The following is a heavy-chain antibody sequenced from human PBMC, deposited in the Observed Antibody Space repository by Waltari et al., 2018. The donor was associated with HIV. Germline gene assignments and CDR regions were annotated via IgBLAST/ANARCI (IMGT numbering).Heavy chain of an antibody. CDR1: GFTFSNFA. J-gene: IGHJ4*02. Sequence: QVQLVDSGGGVVQPGRSLRLSCAASGFTFSNFAMHWVRQAPGKGLEWVAVIWYDGDNKYYADSVKGRFTISRDNSKNTLYLQMNSLRVEDTAVYYCARGGYYYDISGYYHYWGQGTLVTVSS. D-gene: IGHD3-22*01. CDR3: ARGGYYYDISGYYHY. CDR2: IWYDGDNK. V-gene: IGHV3-33*01.